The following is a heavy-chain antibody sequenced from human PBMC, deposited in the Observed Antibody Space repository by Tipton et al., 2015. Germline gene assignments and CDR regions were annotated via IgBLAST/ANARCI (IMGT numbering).Heavy chain of an antibody. D-gene: IGHD5-24*01. V-gene: IGHV4-38-2*02. CDR2: ISHSGNT. CDR1: AYSISSDYY. CDR3: ARDLEHGMDV. Sequence: TLSLTCAVSAYSISSDYYWGWIRRPPGKGLEWIGSISHSGNTYYNPSLKSRVTMSRDTSKNQFSLKLTSVAAADTAVYYCARDLEHGMDVWGHGTTVTVSS. J-gene: IGHJ6*02.